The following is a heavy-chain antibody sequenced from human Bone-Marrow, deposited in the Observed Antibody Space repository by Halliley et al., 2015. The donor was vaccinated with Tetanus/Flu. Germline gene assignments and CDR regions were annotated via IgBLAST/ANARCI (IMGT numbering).Heavy chain of an antibody. CDR3: ARHINADYPRSDY. J-gene: IGHJ4*02. D-gene: IGHD4-17*01. V-gene: IGHV5-10-1*01. CDR2: IYPSDSSI. Sequence: GWMGRIYPSDSSINYSPSLQGHVTMSVDKSTNTAFLLWSSLKASDTAMYYCARHINADYPRSDYWGQGTLLTVSS.